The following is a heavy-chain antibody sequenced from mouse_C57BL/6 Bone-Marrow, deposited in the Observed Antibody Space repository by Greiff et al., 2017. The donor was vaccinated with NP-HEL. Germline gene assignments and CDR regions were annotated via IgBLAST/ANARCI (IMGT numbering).Heavy chain of an antibody. D-gene: IGHD2-4*01. Sequence: VQLQQSVAELVRPGASVKLSCTASGFNIKNTYMHWVKQRTEQGLEWIGRIDPANGNTKYAPKFQGKATITADTSSNTAYLQLSSLTSEDTAIYYCARYVYYDYDEFYYYAMDYWGQGTSVTVSS. CDR2: IDPANGNT. V-gene: IGHV14-3*01. J-gene: IGHJ4*01. CDR1: GFNIKNTY. CDR3: ARYVYYDYDEFYYYAMDY.